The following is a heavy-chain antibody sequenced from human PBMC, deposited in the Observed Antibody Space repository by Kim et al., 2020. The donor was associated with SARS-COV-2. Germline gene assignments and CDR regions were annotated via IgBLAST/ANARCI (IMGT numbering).Heavy chain of an antibody. J-gene: IGHJ4*02. CDR3: ARAASGGSSLDY. CDR2: IGTAGDP. D-gene: IGHD2-15*01. CDR1: GFTFSSYY. V-gene: IGHV3-13*05. Sequence: GGSLRLSCAASGFTFSSYYMHWVRQATGKGLEWVSAIGTAGDPYYPGSVKGRFTISRENAKNYSYLQMNSLGAGDTAVYYCARAASGGSSLDYWGQGTLVTVSS.